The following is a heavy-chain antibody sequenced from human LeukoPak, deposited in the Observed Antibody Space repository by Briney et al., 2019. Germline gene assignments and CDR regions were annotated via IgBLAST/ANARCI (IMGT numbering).Heavy chain of an antibody. V-gene: IGHV3-9*01. J-gene: IGHJ3*01. D-gene: IGHD6-6*01. CDR3: ARDHQLGAPMEDV. CDR1: GFTLGDYD. Sequence: PGGSLRLSCAASGFTLGDYDIHWVRQAPGKGPEWVSSISSNSDTIAYAEPVKGRFTVPRDNTKNSLYLQMNSLRAEDTAVYYCARDHQLGAPMEDVWGQGTMVTVSS. CDR2: ISSNSDTI.